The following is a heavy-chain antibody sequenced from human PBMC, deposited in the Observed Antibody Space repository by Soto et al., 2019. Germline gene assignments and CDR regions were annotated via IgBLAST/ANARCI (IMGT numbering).Heavy chain of an antibody. D-gene: IGHD5-12*01. V-gene: IGHV3-30*18. CDR3: AKDSAEYSGYEAPVDY. CDR1: GFTFSSYG. CDR2: ISYDGSNK. J-gene: IGHJ4*02. Sequence: HPGGSLRLSCAASGFTFSSYGMHWVRQAPGKGLEWVAVISYDGSNKYYADSVKGRFTISRDNSKNTLYLQMNSLRAEDTAVYYCAKDSAEYSGYEAPVDYWGQGTLVTVSS.